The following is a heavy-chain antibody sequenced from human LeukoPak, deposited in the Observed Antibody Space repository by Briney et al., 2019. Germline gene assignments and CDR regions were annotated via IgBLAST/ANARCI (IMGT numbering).Heavy chain of an antibody. CDR3: ARFYDDGGKGFDP. J-gene: IGHJ5*02. CDR2: INPNSGGT. CDR1: GYTFTGYY. D-gene: IGHD4-23*01. Sequence: ASVKVSCKASGYTFTGYYMHWVRQAPGQGLEWMGWINPNSGGTNYAQKFQGRVTMTRDTSISTAYMELSRLRSDDTAVYYCARFYDDGGKGFDPWGQGTQVTVSS. V-gene: IGHV1-2*02.